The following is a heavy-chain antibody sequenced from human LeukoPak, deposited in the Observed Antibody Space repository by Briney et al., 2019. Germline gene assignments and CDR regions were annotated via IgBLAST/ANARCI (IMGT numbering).Heavy chain of an antibody. J-gene: IGHJ4*02. CDR3: AKMEGATSGLYYFDS. D-gene: IGHD3-16*01. Sequence: GGSLRLFCAASGFTFSGYAMSWVRQAPGKGLEWVSHVYGGGVDSYYADSVKGRFTISRDNSKNTLYLQMSSLRAEDTGVYYCAKMEGATSGLYYFDSWGQGTLVTVSS. V-gene: IGHV3-23*01. CDR1: GFTFSGYA. CDR2: VYGGGVDS.